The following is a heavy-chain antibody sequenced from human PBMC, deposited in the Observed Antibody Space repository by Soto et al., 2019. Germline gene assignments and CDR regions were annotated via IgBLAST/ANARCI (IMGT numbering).Heavy chain of an antibody. D-gene: IGHD3-10*01. CDR3: AKDNGTYGSGTFFP. V-gene: IGHV3-23*01. CDR1: GFKFNSYA. J-gene: IGHJ5*02. CDR2: LSGTGDST. Sequence: EVQLLESGGPLVQPGGSLRLSCAASGFKFNSYAMSWVRQAPGKGLEWVSALSGTGDSTDYANSVKGRFTIPRDYSKTTLYLEMSCLRAEDTAVYYCAKDNGTYGSGTFFPWGQETLVTVSS.